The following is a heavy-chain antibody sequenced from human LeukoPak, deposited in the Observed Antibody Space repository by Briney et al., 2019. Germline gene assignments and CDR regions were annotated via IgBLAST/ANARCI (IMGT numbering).Heavy chain of an antibody. CDR1: GGSFSGYY. V-gene: IGHV4-34*01. CDR3: ERAHYSGSWTDN. D-gene: IGHD6-13*01. J-gene: IGHJ4*02. CDR2: INQSGST. Sequence: SETLSLTCAVYGGSFSGYYWNWIRQPPGKGLEWIGEINQSGSTKYNPSLKSRVTMSVDTSKNQFSLKLSSVTAADTALYYCERAHYSGSWTDNWGQGTLVTVSS.